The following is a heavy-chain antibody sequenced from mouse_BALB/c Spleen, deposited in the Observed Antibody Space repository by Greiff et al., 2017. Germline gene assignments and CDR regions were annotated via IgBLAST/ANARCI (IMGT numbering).Heavy chain of an antibody. D-gene: IGHD4-1*01. J-gene: IGHJ3*01. CDR2: ISSGGSYT. Sequence: EVQLVESGGGLVKPGGSLKLSCAASGFTFSSYAMSWVRQSPEKRLEWVAEISSGGSYTYYPDTVTGRFTISRDNAKNTLYLEMSSLKSEDTAMYYCASLGRKAYWGQGTLVTVAA. CDR3: ASLGRKAY. V-gene: IGHV5-9-4*01. CDR1: GFTFSSYA.